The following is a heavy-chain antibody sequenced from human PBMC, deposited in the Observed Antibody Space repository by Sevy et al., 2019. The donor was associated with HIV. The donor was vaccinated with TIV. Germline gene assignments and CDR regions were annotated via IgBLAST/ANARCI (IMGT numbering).Heavy chain of an antibody. J-gene: IGHJ4*02. CDR2: IHSDDTT. V-gene: IGHV3-66*01. Sequence: GGSLRLACAASGFTVNSNYMTWVHQAPGKGLEGVSVIHSDDTTYHADSVKDRFTISRDNFKNTLYLHMSSLRAEDTAVYYCARGKSGYGYALNYWDQGTLVTVSS. CDR3: ARGKSGYGYALNY. D-gene: IGHD5-18*01. CDR1: GFTVNSNY.